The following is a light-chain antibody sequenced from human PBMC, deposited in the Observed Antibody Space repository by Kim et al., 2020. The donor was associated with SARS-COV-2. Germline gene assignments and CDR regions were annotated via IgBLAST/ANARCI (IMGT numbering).Light chain of an antibody. V-gene: IGKV1-5*01. CDR1: QTLNNV. Sequence: GDRVTITCRASQTLNNVLAWYQQKPGKAPEVLIYDVSNLQTGVPSRFSGSGSGTEFSLTISSLQPDDFATYYCQQYNAYPLTFGGGTKVDIK. J-gene: IGKJ4*01. CDR2: DVS. CDR3: QQYNAYPLT.